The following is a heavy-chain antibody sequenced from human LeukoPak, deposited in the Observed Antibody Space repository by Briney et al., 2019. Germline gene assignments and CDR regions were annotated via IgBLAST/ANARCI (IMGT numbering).Heavy chain of an antibody. CDR3: ARDTYYDILTGYFFDY. V-gene: IGHV4-39*07. CDR1: GGSIVGSSYY. J-gene: IGHJ4*02. D-gene: IGHD3-9*01. CDR2: INHSGST. Sequence: PSETLSLTCTVSGGSIVGSSYYWGWIRQPPGKGLEWIGEINHSGSTNYNPSLKSRVTISVDTSKNQFSLKLSSVTAADTAVYYCARDTYYDILTGYFFDYWGQGTLVTVSS.